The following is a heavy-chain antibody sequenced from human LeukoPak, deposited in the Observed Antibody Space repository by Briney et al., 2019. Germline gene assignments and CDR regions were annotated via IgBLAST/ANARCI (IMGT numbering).Heavy chain of an antibody. J-gene: IGHJ1*01. CDR2: IYYSGRT. CDR1: GDSVSRSDSS. CDR3: ARRRYYDGSGYLE. D-gene: IGHD3-22*01. V-gene: IGHV4-39*01. Sequence: SETLSLTCSVSGDSVSRSDSSWDWIRQPPGKGLEWIGTIYYSGRTYYSPSLKSRVTMSVDPSNNQFSLTLRPVTAADTAVYYCARRRYYDGSGYLEWGQGTLLSVSS.